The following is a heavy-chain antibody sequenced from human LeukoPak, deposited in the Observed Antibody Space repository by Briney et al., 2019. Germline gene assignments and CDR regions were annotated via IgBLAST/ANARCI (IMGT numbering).Heavy chain of an antibody. D-gene: IGHD2-8*01. CDR1: GGSFSGYY. J-gene: IGHJ4*02. CDR3: ARDPTTYCTNSVCYDY. Sequence: SETLSLTCAVYGGSFSGYYWSWIRQPPGKGLEWIGEINHSGSTNYNPSLKSRVTISVDTSKNQFSLKLSSVTAADTAVYYCARDPTTYCTNSVCYDYWGQGTLVTVSS. CDR2: INHSGST. V-gene: IGHV4-34*01.